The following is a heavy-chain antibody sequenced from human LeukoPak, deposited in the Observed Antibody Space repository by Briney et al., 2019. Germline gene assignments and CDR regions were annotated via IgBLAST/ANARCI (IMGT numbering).Heavy chain of an antibody. CDR2: IFPGDSDT. CDR3: ARWNSYYDSSGYYPIDY. J-gene: IGHJ4*02. CDR1: GYSFTNYW. Sequence: GESLKISCKGSGYSFTNYWIGWVRHMPGKGLESMGIIFPGDSDTRYSPSFQGQVTISADKSISTAYLQWSSLKASDTAMYYCARWNSYYDSSGYYPIDYWGQGTLVTVSS. V-gene: IGHV5-51*01. D-gene: IGHD3-22*01.